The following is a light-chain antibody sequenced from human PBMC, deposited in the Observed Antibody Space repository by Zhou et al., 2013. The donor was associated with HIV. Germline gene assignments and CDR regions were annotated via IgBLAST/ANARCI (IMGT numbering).Light chain of an antibody. Sequence: ALQMTQSPSSLSASVGDSVTITCRASQDIRNDLAWYQQKPGKAPELLIYGASTLQSGVPSRFSGSGSGTDFTLTISRLQPEDFASYYCQQFDNYSSMCSFGQGTKLEIK. CDR2: GAS. V-gene: IGKV1-6*01. CDR3: QQFDNYSSMCS. CDR1: QDIRND. J-gene: IGKJ2*04.